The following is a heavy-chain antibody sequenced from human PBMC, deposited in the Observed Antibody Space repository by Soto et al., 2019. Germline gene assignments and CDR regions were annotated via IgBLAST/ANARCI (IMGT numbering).Heavy chain of an antibody. CDR1: GFTFSRYG. D-gene: IGHD4-17*01. CDR2: IASEGNDK. J-gene: IGHJ4*02. Sequence: QVHLVESGGGVVQPGRSLRLSCAASGFTFSRYGMHWFRQVSGKGLEWVAVIASEGNDKYYSESVKGRFTISRDNSKNSLYLKMNSLPTEDTAVYYCASPPIYGGHGYFDSWGQGSTVRVAS. CDR3: ASPPIYGGHGYFDS. V-gene: IGHV3-30*03.